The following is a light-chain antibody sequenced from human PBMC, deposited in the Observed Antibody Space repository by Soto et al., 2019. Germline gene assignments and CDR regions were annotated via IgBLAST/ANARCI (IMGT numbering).Light chain of an antibody. V-gene: IGLV2-11*01. CDR1: SSDVGGYNY. Sequence: QSVLTQPRSVSGSPGQSVTISCTGTSSDVGGYNYVSWYQQHPGKAPKLMIYDVSNRPSGVPDRFSGSKSGNTASLTISGLQAEDEADYYCCSYAGSYTYLFGTGTKVTVL. CDR3: CSYAGSYTYL. CDR2: DVS. J-gene: IGLJ1*01.